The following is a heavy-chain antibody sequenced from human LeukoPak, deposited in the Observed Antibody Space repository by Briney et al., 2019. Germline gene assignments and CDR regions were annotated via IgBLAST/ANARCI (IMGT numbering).Heavy chain of an antibody. J-gene: IGHJ5*02. Sequence: SETLSLTCTVSGGSISSYYWSWIRQPPGKGLEWIGYIYYSGSTNYNPSLESRVTISVDTSENQFSLKLSSVTAADTAVYYCARVPGDWFDPWGQGTLVTVSS. V-gene: IGHV4-59*01. CDR3: ARVPGDWFDP. CDR2: IYYSGST. D-gene: IGHD4-17*01. CDR1: GGSISSYY.